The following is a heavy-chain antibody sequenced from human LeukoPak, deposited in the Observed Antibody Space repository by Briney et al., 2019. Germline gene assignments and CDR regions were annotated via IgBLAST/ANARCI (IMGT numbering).Heavy chain of an antibody. V-gene: IGHV5-51*01. J-gene: IGHJ4*02. CDR3: ARPPYDSSGYYLRDY. D-gene: IGHD3-22*01. CDR2: IYPGDSDT. Sequence: GESLKISCKGSGYSLTSYWIGWVRQMPGKGLEWMGIIYPGDSDTRYSPSFQGQVTISADKSISTAYLQWSSLKASDTAMYYCARPPYDSSGYYLRDYWGQGTLVTVSS. CDR1: GYSLTSYW.